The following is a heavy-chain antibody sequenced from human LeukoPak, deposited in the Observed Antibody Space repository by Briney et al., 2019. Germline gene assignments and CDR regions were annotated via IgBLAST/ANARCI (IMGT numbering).Heavy chain of an antibody. CDR3: ARVPSYCGGDCSDY. D-gene: IGHD2-21*02. Sequence: ASVKVSCTASGGTFSSYAISWVRQAPGQGLEWMGMIIPILGIANYAQKFHGRVTITADKSTSTAYMELSSLRSEDTAVYYCARVPSYCGGDCSDYWGQGTLVTVPS. CDR1: GGTFSSYA. J-gene: IGHJ4*02. CDR2: IIPILGIA. V-gene: IGHV1-69*04.